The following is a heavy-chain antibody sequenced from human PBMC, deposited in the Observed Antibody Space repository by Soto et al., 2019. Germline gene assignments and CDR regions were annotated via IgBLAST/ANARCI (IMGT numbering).Heavy chain of an antibody. V-gene: IGHV3-48*02. CDR2: SSPRGDTI. J-gene: IGHJ4*02. CDR3: AQAPHTNVGWPYYFES. D-gene: IGHD6-19*01. Sequence: GFLRLSGVASAFCLASCYIHLVRQTPGKGLELISYSSPRGDTIYYADSVEGRFTISRDNSRNSLSLHMSSLRDEDSALYYFAQAPHTNVGWPYYFESWGQGVPVTGSS. CDR1: AFCLASCY.